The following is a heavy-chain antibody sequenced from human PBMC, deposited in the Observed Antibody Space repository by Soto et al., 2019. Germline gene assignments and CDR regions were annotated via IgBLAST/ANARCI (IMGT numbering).Heavy chain of an antibody. CDR2: IIPIFGTA. CDR3: ARSQWLLVAFDI. D-gene: IGHD6-19*01. V-gene: IGHV1-69*13. J-gene: IGHJ3*02. Sequence: ASLSAYCKASGGTFSSYAMSCVRQAPGQGLEWMGGIIPIFGTANYAQKFQGRVTITADESTSTAYMELSSLRSEDTAVYYCARSQWLLVAFDIWGQGTMVTVSS. CDR1: GGTFSSYA.